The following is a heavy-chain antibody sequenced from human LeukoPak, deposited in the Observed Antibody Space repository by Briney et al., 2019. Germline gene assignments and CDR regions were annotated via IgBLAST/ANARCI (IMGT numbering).Heavy chain of an antibody. J-gene: IGHJ4*02. CDR1: GYTFTSYD. D-gene: IGHD2-2*01. Sequence: ASVKVSCKASGYTFTSYDINWVRQAIGQGLEWMGWMNPNSGNTGYAQKFQGRVTMTRNTSISTAYMELSSLRSEDTAVYYCARGTIVVPALHYWGQGTLVTVSS. CDR2: MNPNSGNT. V-gene: IGHV1-8*01. CDR3: ARGTIVVPALHY.